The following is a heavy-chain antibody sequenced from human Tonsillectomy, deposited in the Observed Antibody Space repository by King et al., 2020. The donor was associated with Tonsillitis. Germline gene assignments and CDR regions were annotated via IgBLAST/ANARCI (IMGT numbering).Heavy chain of an antibody. D-gene: IGHD1-1*01. CDR2: IYPGDFRT. CDR3: ARHHNFAADY. V-gene: IGHV5-51*01. CDR1: GYSFTNYW. Sequence: VQLVQSGAEVKKPGESLKISCKASGYSFTNYWIGWVRQMPGEGLEWMGIIYPGDFRTRNNPSFQGQVTISADKSTSTAYLQWNSLKASDTAIYYCARHHNFAADYWGQGTLVTVSS. J-gene: IGHJ4*02.